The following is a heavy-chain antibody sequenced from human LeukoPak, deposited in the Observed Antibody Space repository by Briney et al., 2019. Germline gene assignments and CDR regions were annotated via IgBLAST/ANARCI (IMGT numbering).Heavy chain of an antibody. CDR2: ISSKGSDT. V-gene: IGHV3-11*04. D-gene: IGHD3-10*01. CDR1: GFPFSDYH. J-gene: IGHJ4*02. CDR3: AAGEGSGGDY. Sequence: GGSLRLSCAASGFPFSDYHMTWIRQAPGKGLEWIAYISSKGSDTYYADSVKGRFTISRDNAKNSVYLQINSLRAEDKAVYYCAAGEGSGGDYWGQGTLVTVSS.